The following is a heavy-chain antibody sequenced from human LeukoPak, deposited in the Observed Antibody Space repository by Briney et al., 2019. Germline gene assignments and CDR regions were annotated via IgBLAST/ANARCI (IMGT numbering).Heavy chain of an antibody. Sequence: GGSLRLSCAASGFTFSSYWMHWVRQAPGKGLVWVSRINSDGSSTSYADSVKGRFTISRDNAKNTLYLQMNSLRAEDTAVYYCARVIGSLVRGVRYFDYWGQGTLVTVSS. CDR1: GFTFSSYW. CDR2: INSDGSST. J-gene: IGHJ4*02. CDR3: ARVIGSLVRGVRYFDY. D-gene: IGHD3-10*01. V-gene: IGHV3-74*01.